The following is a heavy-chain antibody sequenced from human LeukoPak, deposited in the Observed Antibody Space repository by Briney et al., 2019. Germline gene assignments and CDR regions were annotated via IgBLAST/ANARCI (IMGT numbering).Heavy chain of an antibody. CDR3: ARRGYYDSSGYAPFDY. D-gene: IGHD3-22*01. J-gene: IGHJ4*02. V-gene: IGHV5-51*01. CDR2: IYPGDSDT. Sequence: GESLKISCKGSGYSFTSYWIGWVRQMPGKGLEWMGIIYPGDSDTRYSPSFQGQVTISADKSISTAYPQWSSLKASDTAMYYCARRGYYDSSGYAPFDYWGQGTLVTVSS. CDR1: GYSFTSYW.